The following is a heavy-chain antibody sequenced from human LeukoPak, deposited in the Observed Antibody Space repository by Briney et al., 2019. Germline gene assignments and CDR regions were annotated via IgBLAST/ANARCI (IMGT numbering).Heavy chain of an antibody. Sequence: GGSLRLSCAASGFTFSDYAMAWVRQAPGKGPEWVSTISGDGGTTYYADSVKGRFTISRDDSTDTLYLQMNSLTAADSALYYCATDRGYSGYGTFDYWGQGTLVSVSS. CDR2: ISGDGGTT. D-gene: IGHD5-12*01. J-gene: IGHJ4*02. CDR1: GFTFSDYA. V-gene: IGHV3-23*01. CDR3: ATDRGYSGYGTFDY.